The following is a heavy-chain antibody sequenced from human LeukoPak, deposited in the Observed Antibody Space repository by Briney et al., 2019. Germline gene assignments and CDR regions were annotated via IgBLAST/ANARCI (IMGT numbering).Heavy chain of an antibody. CDR1: GYTFTSYG. CDR2: ISAYNGNT. D-gene: IGHD3-22*01. Sequence: ASVKVSCKASGYTFTSYGISWVRQAPGQGLEWMGWISAYNGNTNYAQKFQGRVTITADESTSTAYMELSSLRSEDTAVYYCANFGYYYDSSGSGSDWFDPWGQGTLVTVSS. V-gene: IGHV1-18*01. J-gene: IGHJ5*02. CDR3: ANFGYYYDSSGSGSDWFDP.